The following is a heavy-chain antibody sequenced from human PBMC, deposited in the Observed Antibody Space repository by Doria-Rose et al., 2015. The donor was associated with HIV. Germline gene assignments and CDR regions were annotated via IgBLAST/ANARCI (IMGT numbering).Heavy chain of an antibody. J-gene: IGHJ4*02. V-gene: IGHV2-26*01. Sequence: QKSGPAPVKPTETLTLTCTVSGVSLSSPGMGVSWIRQPPGKALEWLANIFSDDERSYKTSLKSRLTISRGTSKSQVVLTMTDMDPVDTATYYCARIKSSRWYHKYYFDFWGQGTLVIVSA. CDR1: GVSLSSPGMG. D-gene: IGHD6-13*01. CDR3: ARIKSSRWYHKYYFDF. CDR2: IFSDDER.